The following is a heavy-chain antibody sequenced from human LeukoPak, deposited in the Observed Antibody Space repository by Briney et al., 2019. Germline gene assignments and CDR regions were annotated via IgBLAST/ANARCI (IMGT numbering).Heavy chain of an antibody. Sequence: ASVKVSCKASGYTFTGYYMHWVRQAPGQGLERMGRINPNSGGTSYAQKFQGRVTMTRDTSISTAYMELSSLRSEDTAVYYCAAAPSYSSTSSLFDYWGQGTLVTVSS. CDR2: INPNSGGT. CDR3: AAAPSYSSTSSLFDY. J-gene: IGHJ4*02. V-gene: IGHV1-2*06. D-gene: IGHD2-2*01. CDR1: GYTFTGYY.